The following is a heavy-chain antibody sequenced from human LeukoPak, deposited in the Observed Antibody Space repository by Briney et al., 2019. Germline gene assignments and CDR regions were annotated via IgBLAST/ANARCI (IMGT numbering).Heavy chain of an antibody. CDR2: ISGSGGST. Sequence: RGSLRLSCAASGFTFSSYAMSWVRQAPGKGLEWVSAISGSGGSTYYADSVKGRFTISRDNSKNTLYLQMNSLRAEDTAVYYCAKDMEAGKGYSYGYYFDYWGQGTLVTVSS. V-gene: IGHV3-23*01. CDR1: GFTFSSYA. J-gene: IGHJ4*02. CDR3: AKDMEAGKGYSYGYYFDY. D-gene: IGHD5-18*01.